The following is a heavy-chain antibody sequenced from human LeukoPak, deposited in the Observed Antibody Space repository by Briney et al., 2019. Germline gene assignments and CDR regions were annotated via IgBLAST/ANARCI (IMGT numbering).Heavy chain of an antibody. CDR3: VRGRYCKSTNCYDWFDA. D-gene: IGHD2-2*01. CDR2: INYGGTT. V-gene: IGHV4-34*01. J-gene: IGHJ5*02. Sequence: SETLSLTCAVYGGSFGGYHCNWIRQPPGKRLEWIGEINYGGTTNYNPSLRSRVTMSVDTSKKQFSLKLTSLTAADTALYYCVRGRYCKSTNCYDWFDAWGPGTHVSVSS. CDR1: GGSFGGYH.